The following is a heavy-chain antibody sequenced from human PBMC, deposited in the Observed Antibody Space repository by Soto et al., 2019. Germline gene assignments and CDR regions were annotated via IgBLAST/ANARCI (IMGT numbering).Heavy chain of an antibody. V-gene: IGHV1-18*01. D-gene: IGHD5-18*01. CDR3: ARVVVDTAMVIFDY. J-gene: IGHJ4*02. CDR1: GYTXSSYG. Sequence: SXKVSFKASGYTXSSYGIRLVRQAPGQGLEWMGWISAYNGNTNYAQKLQGIVTMTKYTSTSTADMELRSLISDDTSAYYYARVVVDTAMVIFDYWGQGTLATVSS. CDR2: ISAYNGNT.